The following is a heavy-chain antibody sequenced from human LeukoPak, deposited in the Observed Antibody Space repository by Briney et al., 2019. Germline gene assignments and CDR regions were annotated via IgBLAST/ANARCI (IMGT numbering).Heavy chain of an antibody. Sequence: GESLKISCKGSGYSFTSYWIGWVRQMPGKGLEWMGIIYPGDSDTRYSPSFQGQVTISADKSISTAYLQWSSLKASDTAMYYCARAFWSGYYYYGMDVWGQGTTVTVFS. D-gene: IGHD3-3*01. J-gene: IGHJ6*02. CDR2: IYPGDSDT. V-gene: IGHV5-51*01. CDR3: ARAFWSGYYYYGMDV. CDR1: GYSFTSYW.